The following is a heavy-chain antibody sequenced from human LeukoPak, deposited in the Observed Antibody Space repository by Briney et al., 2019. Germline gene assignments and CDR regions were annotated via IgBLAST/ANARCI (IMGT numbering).Heavy chain of an antibody. CDR3: ARVWYYYYMDV. Sequence: SETLSLTCTVSTGTINTYYWSWIRQPAGKGLEWIGRVFNTGITNYNPSLKSRVTMSVDTSKNQFSLKLSSVTAADTAVYYCARVWYYYYMDVWGKGTTVTVSS. J-gene: IGHJ6*03. V-gene: IGHV4-4*07. CDR2: VFNTGIT. CDR1: TGTINTYY.